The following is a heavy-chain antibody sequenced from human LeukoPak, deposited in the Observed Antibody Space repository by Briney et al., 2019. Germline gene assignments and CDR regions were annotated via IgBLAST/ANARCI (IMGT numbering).Heavy chain of an antibody. D-gene: IGHD6-19*01. CDR1: GGTFSSYA. J-gene: IGHJ4*01. V-gene: IGHV1-69*04. Sequence: ASVKVSCKASGGTFSSYAISWVRQAPGQGLEWMGRIIPILGIANYAQKFQGRVTVIADKSTSTAYMELSSLRSEDTAVYYCARGSIAVAGRFDYWGQGTLVTVSS. CDR2: IIPILGIA. CDR3: ARGSIAVAGRFDY.